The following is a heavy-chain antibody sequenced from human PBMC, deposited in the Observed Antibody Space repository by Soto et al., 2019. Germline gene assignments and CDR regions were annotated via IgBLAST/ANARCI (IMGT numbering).Heavy chain of an antibody. D-gene: IGHD3-22*01. V-gene: IGHV3-30*01. CDR3: ARRSYYDTGSFDY. Sequence: QVQLVESGGGVVQPGRPLRLSCAASGFIFSNYAFHWVRQAPGKGLEWVALMSFDGNNEYYADSVKGRFTISRDNSKNTVYLQMNSLRADDMAVYYCARRSYYDTGSFDYWGQGTLVTV. J-gene: IGHJ4*02. CDR2: MSFDGNNE. CDR1: GFIFSNYA.